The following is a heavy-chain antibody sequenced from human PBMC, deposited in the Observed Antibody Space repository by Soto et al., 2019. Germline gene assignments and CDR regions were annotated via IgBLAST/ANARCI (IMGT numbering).Heavy chain of an antibody. CDR1: GHSLNRYS. CDR2: ISHSGST. D-gene: IGHD3-10*01. V-gene: IGHV4-59*01. Sequence: SETLSLSCPVSGHSLNRYSWIWIRQPAEKGLDWIGYISHSGSTAYNPSLQNRLTMTIETSENRFSLKISSVTAADTAVYCCAGEFSSGSYCLAHWRPGALVVVSS. CDR3: AGEFSSGSYCLAH. J-gene: IGHJ4*02.